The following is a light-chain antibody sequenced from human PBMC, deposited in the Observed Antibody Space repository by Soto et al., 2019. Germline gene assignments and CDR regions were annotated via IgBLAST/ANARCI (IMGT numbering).Light chain of an antibody. V-gene: IGKV3-15*01. CDR2: AAS. CDR1: QSVSSN. CDR3: QHYNDWPAWT. Sequence: EIVMTQSPVTLSVSPGERATLSCRASQSVSSNLAWYQQRPGQAPRLLIYAASTRASGIPARFSGSGSGTEFTLTISSLQSEDFAVYYCQHYNDWPAWTFGQGTKVEIK. J-gene: IGKJ1*01.